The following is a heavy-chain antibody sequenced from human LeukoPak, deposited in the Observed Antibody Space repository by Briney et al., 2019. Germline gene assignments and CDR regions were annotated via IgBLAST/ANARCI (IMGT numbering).Heavy chain of an antibody. D-gene: IGHD1-1*01. V-gene: IGHV3-7*01. CDR2: IKQDGSEK. Sequence: GGSLRLSCAASGFTFSTYWMTWVRQAPGKGLEWVANIKQDGSEKYYVDSVKGRFTISRDNAKNSLSLQMNSLRDEDTAVYYCARDSLESLGFDPWGQGTLVTVSS. CDR3: ARDSLESLGFDP. J-gene: IGHJ5*02. CDR1: GFTFSTYW.